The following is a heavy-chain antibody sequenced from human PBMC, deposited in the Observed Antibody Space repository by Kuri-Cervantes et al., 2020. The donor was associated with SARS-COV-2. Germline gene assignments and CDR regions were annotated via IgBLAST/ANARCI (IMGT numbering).Heavy chain of an antibody. CDR1: GGSISSSSYY. V-gene: IGHV4-39*01. CDR2: IYYSGST. D-gene: IGHD3-3*01. Sequence: LRLSCTVSGGSISSSSYYWGWIRQPPGKGLEWIGSIYYSGSTYYNPSLKSRVTISVDTSKNQFSLKLSSVTATDTAVYYCARQMMSSITIFGVVITRNWFDPWGQGTLVTVSS. CDR3: ARQMMSSITIFGVVITRNWFDP. J-gene: IGHJ5*02.